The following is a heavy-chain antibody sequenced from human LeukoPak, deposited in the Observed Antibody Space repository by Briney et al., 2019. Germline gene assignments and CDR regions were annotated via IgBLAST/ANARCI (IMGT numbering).Heavy chain of an antibody. Sequence: PSETLSLTCTVSGYSISSGYYWGWIRQPPGKGLEWVGRIKSKTDGGTTDYAAPVKGRFTISRDDSKNTLYLQMNSLKTEDTAVYYRTTGPYGGNSYWGQGTLVTVSS. D-gene: IGHD4-23*01. CDR1: GYSISSGYY. CDR3: TTGPYGGNSY. J-gene: IGHJ4*02. CDR2: IKSKTDGGTT. V-gene: IGHV3-15*01.